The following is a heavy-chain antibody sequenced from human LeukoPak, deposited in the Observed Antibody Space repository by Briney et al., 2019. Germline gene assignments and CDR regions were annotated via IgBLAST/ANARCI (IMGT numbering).Heavy chain of an antibody. Sequence: GGSLRLSCAASGFTFSNYWMSWVRQAPGKGLEWVANIKQDGSEKYYVDSVKGRFTISRDNAKNSLHLQMNSLRAEDTAVYYCTKGYSGYDYAFDYWGQGTLVTVSS. CDR3: TKGYSGYDYAFDY. V-gene: IGHV3-7*01. J-gene: IGHJ4*02. D-gene: IGHD5-12*01. CDR2: IKQDGSEK. CDR1: GFTFSNYW.